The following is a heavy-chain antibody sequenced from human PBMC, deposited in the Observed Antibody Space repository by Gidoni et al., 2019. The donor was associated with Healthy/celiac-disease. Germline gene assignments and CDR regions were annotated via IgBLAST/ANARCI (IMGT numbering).Heavy chain of an antibody. D-gene: IGHD3-22*01. CDR3: ARAKTYYYDSSGYLTYYFDY. V-gene: IGHV4-31*01. CDR1: GGSISRGGYY. CDR2: IYYSGST. Sequence: QVQLQESGPGLVKPSQTLSLTCTVSGGSISRGGYYWSWIRQHPGKGLEWIGYIYYSGSTYYNPSLKSLVTISVDTSKNQFSLKLSSVTAADTAVYYCARAKTYYYDSSGYLTYYFDYWGQGTLVTVSS. J-gene: IGHJ4*02.